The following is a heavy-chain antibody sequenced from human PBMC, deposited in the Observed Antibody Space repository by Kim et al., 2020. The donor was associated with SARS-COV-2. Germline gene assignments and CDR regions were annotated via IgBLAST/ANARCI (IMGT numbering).Heavy chain of an antibody. CDR1: GFTFSSYS. CDR3: AREGGGSSGWSWFDP. Sequence: GGSLRLSCAASGFTFSSYSMNWVRQAPGKGLEWVSSISSSSSYIYYADSVKGRFTISRDNAKNSLYLQMNSLRAEDTAVYYCAREGGGSSGWSWFDPWGQEPWSPSPQ. CDR2: ISSSSSYI. J-gene: IGHJ5*02. D-gene: IGHD6-19*01. V-gene: IGHV3-21*01.